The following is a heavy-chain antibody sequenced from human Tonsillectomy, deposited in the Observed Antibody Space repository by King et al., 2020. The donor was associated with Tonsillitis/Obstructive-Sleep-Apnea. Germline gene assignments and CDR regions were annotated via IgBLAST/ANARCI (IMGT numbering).Heavy chain of an antibody. V-gene: IGHV3-48*02. Sequence: VQLVESGGALVQPGGSLRLSCAASGFTFTDYTINCVRLAPGKGLEWVSYIIGSTTTIYYADSVKGRFTISRDNGKKSVYLRMNSLRDEDTAVYYCARDRGYVWFDPWGQGTLVTVSS. CDR3: ARDRGYVWFDP. CDR1: GFTFTDYT. D-gene: IGHD2-15*01. J-gene: IGHJ5*02. CDR2: IIGSTTTI.